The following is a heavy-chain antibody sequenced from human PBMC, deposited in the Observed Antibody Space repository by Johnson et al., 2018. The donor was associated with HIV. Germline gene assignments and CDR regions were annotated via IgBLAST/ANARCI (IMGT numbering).Heavy chain of an antibody. CDR1: GFTFSSYD. CDR3: AKGYGPGSPHGAFDI. V-gene: IGHV3-13*01. CDR2: IGTAGDT. Sequence: VQLVESGGGLVQPGGSLRLSCAASGFTFSSYDMHWVRQATGKGLEWVSAIGTAGDTYNPGSVKGRFTISRVNSENTLYLQMNSLRAEDTAVYYCAKGYGPGSPHGAFDIWGQGTMVTVSS. D-gene: IGHD3-10*01. J-gene: IGHJ3*02.